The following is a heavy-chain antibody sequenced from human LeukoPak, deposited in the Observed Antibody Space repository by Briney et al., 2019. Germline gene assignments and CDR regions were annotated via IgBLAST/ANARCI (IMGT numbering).Heavy chain of an antibody. D-gene: IGHD6-19*01. V-gene: IGHV4-34*01. Sequence: SETLSLTCAVYGVSFSGYYWSWIRQPPGKGLEWIGEINHSGSTNYNPSLKSRVTISVDTSKNQFSLKLSSVTAADMAVYYCARGAVAEGFDYWGQGTLVTVSS. CDR3: ARGAVAEGFDY. CDR1: GVSFSGYY. CDR2: INHSGST. J-gene: IGHJ4*02.